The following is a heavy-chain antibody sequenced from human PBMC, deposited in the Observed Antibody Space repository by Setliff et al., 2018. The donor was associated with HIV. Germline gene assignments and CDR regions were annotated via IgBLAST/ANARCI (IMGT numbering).Heavy chain of an antibody. J-gene: IGHJ3*02. CDR1: GGSIRTGDYY. V-gene: IGHV4-31*03. D-gene: IGHD2-2*01. CDR2: ISSSGNT. Sequence: SETLSLTCTVSGGSIRTGDYYWNWIRQSPGKGLEWIGYISSSGNTYSNPSLKNRLIVSMDTSKNQFSLKLTAVTAADTAVYYCARLKPPYCSSRSCYWGAFDIWGQGAMVTVSS. CDR3: ARLKPPYCSSRSCYWGAFDI.